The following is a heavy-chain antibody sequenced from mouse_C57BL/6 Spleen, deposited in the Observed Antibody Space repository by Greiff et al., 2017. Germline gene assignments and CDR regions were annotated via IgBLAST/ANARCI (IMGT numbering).Heavy chain of an antibody. CDR3: AREDYYGSSYKYFDV. J-gene: IGHJ1*03. V-gene: IGHV1-80*01. CDR1: GYAFSSYW. D-gene: IGHD1-1*01. CDR2: IYPGDGAT. Sequence: VQLQQSGAELVKPGASVKISCKASGYAFSSYWMNWVKQRPGTGLEWIGQIYPGDGATNYNGKFKGKATLTADKSSSTAYMQLSSLTSEDSAVYFWAREDYYGSSYKYFDVWGTGTTVTVSS.